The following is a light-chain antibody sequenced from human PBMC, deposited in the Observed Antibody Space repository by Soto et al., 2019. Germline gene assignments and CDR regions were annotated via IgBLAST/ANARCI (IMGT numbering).Light chain of an antibody. J-gene: IGKJ2*01. Sequence: DIQLTQSPTSLSASIGDRVTITCRASRSVAYFLNWYQHKPGKAPELLIYAASTLESGVPSRFIGSGSATDFSLTITDLRPEDFATYFCQQSYTFPPTFGQGTKL. CDR1: RSVAYF. CDR3: QQSYTFPPT. CDR2: AAS. V-gene: IGKV1-39*01.